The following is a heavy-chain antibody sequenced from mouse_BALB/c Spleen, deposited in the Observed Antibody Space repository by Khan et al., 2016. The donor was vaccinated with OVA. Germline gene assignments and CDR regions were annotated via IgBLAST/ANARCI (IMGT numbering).Heavy chain of an antibody. CDR3: TTAYYRYYFDY. Sequence: VQLKQSGAELGRPGSSVKLSCKTSGNIFTSYGIKWVKQRPGQGLEWIGYIYPGNGYTEYSEKFQGKATLTSDTSSNTAYMQRRSLTSEDSAIYFCTTAYYRYYFDYWGQGTTLTVSS. J-gene: IGHJ2*01. V-gene: IGHV1S134*01. CDR1: GNIFTSYG. CDR2: IYPGNGYT. D-gene: IGHD2-14*01.